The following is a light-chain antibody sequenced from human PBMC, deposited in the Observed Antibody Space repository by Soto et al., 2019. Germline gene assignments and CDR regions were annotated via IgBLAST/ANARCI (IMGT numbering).Light chain of an antibody. CDR2: GAS. J-gene: IGKJ5*01. CDR1: QSVSSD. V-gene: IGKV3-20*01. Sequence: EIVLTQSPGTLSLSPVERATLSCRASQSVSSDLAWYHQKPGQAPRLLIYGASSRATGIPDRFSGSGSGTDFTLTISRLEPEDSAVYYCHHYGDSLSITFGQGTRLEIK. CDR3: HHYGDSLSIT.